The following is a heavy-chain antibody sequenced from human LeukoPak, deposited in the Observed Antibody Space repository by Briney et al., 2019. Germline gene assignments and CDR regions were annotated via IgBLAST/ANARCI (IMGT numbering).Heavy chain of an antibody. D-gene: IGHD3-22*01. J-gene: IGHJ4*02. Sequence: GASVKVSCKASGGTFSSYAISWMRQAPGQGLEWMGGIIPIFGTANYAQKFQGRVTITADESTSTAYMELSSLRSEDTAVYYCARGRDYYDSSGYYSYYFDYWGQGTLVTVSS. CDR1: GGTFSSYA. CDR2: IIPIFGTA. CDR3: ARGRDYYDSSGYYSYYFDY. V-gene: IGHV1-69*13.